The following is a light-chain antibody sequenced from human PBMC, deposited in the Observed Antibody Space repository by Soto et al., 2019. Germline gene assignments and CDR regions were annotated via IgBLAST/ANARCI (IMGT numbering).Light chain of an antibody. J-gene: IGKJ1*01. Sequence: EIVLTQSPGTLSLSPGERATLSCRASQSVSSSYLAWYQQKPGQPPRLFIYDASNRATGIPARFSGSGSGTDFTLTISSLEPEDFAVYYCQQRSNWPRGTFGQGTKVEIK. CDR2: DAS. V-gene: IGKV3D-20*02. CDR3: QQRSNWPRGT. CDR1: QSVSSSY.